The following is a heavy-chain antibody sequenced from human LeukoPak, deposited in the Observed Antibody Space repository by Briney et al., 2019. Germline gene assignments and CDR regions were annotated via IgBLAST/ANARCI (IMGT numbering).Heavy chain of an antibody. CDR1: GGSISSGSYY. Sequence: PSQTLSLTCTVSGGSISSGSYYWSWIRQPAGKGLEWIGYIYYSGSTNYNPSLKSRVTISVDTSKNQFSLKLSSVTAADTAVYYCAREGDYGDYVFGYWGQGTLVTVSS. V-gene: IGHV4-61*10. D-gene: IGHD4-17*01. CDR2: IYYSGST. CDR3: AREGDYGDYVFGY. J-gene: IGHJ4*02.